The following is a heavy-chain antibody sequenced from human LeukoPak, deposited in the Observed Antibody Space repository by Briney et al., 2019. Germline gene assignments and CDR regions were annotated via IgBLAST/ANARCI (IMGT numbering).Heavy chain of an antibody. CDR1: GFTFSSYS. CDR3: AREGKRLDWSLLAAGYFDY. J-gene: IGHJ4*02. CDR2: ISSSSSTI. Sequence: PGGSLRLSCAASGFTFSSYSMNWVRQAPGKGLEWVSYISSSSSTIYYADSVKGQFTISRDNAKNSLYLQMNSLRAEDTAVYYCAREGKRLDWSLLAAGYFDYWGQGTLVTVSS. V-gene: IGHV3-48*01. D-gene: IGHD3-9*01.